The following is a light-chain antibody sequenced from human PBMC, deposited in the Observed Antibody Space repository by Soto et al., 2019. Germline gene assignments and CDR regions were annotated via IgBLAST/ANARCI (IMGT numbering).Light chain of an antibody. Sequence: DIQMTQSPSSLSASVGDSVTFTCRASQSISRYLNWYQQKPGQAPNILICAVSTLASGVPSKFSVSGFGTDFTLTLSSLQPEDFATDYCQQSHSSPLTFGGGTKVEIK. J-gene: IGKJ4*01. CDR1: QSISRY. CDR2: AVS. CDR3: QQSHSSPLT. V-gene: IGKV1-39*01.